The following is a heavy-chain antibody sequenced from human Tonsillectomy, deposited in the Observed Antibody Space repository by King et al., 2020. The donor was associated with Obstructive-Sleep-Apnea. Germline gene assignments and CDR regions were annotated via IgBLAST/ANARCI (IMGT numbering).Heavy chain of an antibody. CDR2: INPNSGGT. CDR3: ARDLGYCSSTSCYNWFDP. J-gene: IGHJ5*02. CDR1: GYTFTGYY. Sequence: VQLVQSGAEVKKPGASVKVSCKASGYTFTGYYMHWVRPAPGQGLEWMGWINPNSGGTNYAQKFQGRVTMTREPSISTAYMELSRLRSDDTAVYYCARDLGYCSSTSCYNWFDPWGQGTLVTVSS. V-gene: IGHV1-2*02. D-gene: IGHD2-2*01.